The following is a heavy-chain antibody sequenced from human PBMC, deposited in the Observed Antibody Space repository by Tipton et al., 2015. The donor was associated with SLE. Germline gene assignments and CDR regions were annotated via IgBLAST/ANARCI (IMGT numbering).Heavy chain of an antibody. CDR3: ARHISPLGAFDI. Sequence: LRLSCTVSGGSISSYYWSWIRQPPGKGLEWIGYIYYSGSTNYNPSLKSRVTISVDTSKNQFSLKLSPVTAADTAVYYCARHISPLGAFDIWGQGTMVTVSS. D-gene: IGHD7-27*01. V-gene: IGHV4-59*08. J-gene: IGHJ3*02. CDR2: IYYSGST. CDR1: GGSISSYY.